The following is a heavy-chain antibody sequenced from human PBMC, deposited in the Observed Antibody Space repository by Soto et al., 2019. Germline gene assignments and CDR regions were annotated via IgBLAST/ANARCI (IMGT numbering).Heavy chain of an antibody. J-gene: IGHJ4*02. Sequence: PGGSLRLSCAASGFTFSSYGMHWVRQAPGKGLEWVAVIWYDGSNKYYADSVKGRFTISRDNSKNTLYLQMNSLRAEDTAVYYCARDLRMGYSSSWYFDYWGQGTLVTVSS. CDR2: IWYDGSNK. D-gene: IGHD6-13*01. V-gene: IGHV3-33*01. CDR1: GFTFSSYG. CDR3: ARDLRMGYSSSWYFDY.